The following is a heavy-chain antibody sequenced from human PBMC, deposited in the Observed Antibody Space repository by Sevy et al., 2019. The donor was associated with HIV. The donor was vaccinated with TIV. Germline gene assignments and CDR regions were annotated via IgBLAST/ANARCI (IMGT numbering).Heavy chain of an antibody. V-gene: IGHV3-11*06. CDR3: ARGKVLFDY. Sequence: GGSLRLSCAASGFTFSDYYVSWIRQAPGKGPEWVSYINNSSRFINYVDSVKGRFTISRDNAKNSLYLQMNSLRAGDTAVYYCARGKVLFDYWGQGTLVTVSS. CDR2: INNSSRFI. CDR1: GFTFSDYY. J-gene: IGHJ4*02.